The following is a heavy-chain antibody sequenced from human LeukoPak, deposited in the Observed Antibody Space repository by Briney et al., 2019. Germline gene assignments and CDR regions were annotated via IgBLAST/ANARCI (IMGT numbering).Heavy chain of an antibody. CDR2: INPNSGGT. CDR3: ARDKQQLIPFNWFDP. Sequence: GASVKVSCKASGYTFTGYYMHWVRQAPGQGLEWMGWINPNSGGTNYAQKFQGRVTMTRDTSISTAYMELSRLRSDDTAVYYCARDKQQLIPFNWFDPWGQGTLVTVSS. CDR1: GYTFTGYY. V-gene: IGHV1-2*02. J-gene: IGHJ5*02. D-gene: IGHD6-13*01.